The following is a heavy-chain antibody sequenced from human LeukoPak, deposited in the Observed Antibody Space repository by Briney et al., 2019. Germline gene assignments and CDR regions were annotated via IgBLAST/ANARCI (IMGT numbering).Heavy chain of an antibody. J-gene: IGHJ4*02. V-gene: IGHV3-74*01. CDR2: INSDGSST. CDR3: ARDPTYDILTGYTDY. D-gene: IGHD3-9*01. CDR1: GFTFSSYW. Sequence: GGSLRLSCAAPGFTFSSYWMHWVRQAPGKGLVWVSRINSDGSSTSYADSVKGRFTISRDNAKNTLYLQMNSLGAEDTAVYYCARDPTYDILTGYTDYWGQGTLVTVSS.